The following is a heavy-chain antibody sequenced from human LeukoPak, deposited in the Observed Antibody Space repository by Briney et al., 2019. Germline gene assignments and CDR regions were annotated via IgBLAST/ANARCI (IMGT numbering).Heavy chain of an antibody. CDR2: INPNSGGT. CDR3: ARSPTYYYDSSGYNY. D-gene: IGHD3-22*01. V-gene: IGHV1-2*06. Sequence: ASVKVSCKPSGYTFTDYYIHWVRQAPGQGLEWMGRINPNSGGTNYAQKFQGRVTMTRDTSISTAYMELSRLRSDDTAVYYCARSPTYYYDSSGYNYWGQGTLVTVSS. J-gene: IGHJ4*02. CDR1: GYTFTDYY.